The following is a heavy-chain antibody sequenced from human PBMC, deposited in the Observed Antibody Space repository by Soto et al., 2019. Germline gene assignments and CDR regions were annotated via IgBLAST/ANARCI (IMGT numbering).Heavy chain of an antibody. CDR3: ARRYCISSSCYLYGMDV. CDR2: IIPMFGTA. V-gene: IGHV1-69*12. D-gene: IGHD2-15*01. J-gene: IGHJ6*02. Sequence: QVQLVQSGAEVKKPGSSVKVSCQASGGTFSTYAISWVRQAPGQGLEWMGGIIPMFGTANYAQKFQGRVTITAEDSTSTAYMELSSLRSEETAVFYCARRYCISSSCYLYGMDVWGQGTTVTVSS. CDR1: GGTFSTYA.